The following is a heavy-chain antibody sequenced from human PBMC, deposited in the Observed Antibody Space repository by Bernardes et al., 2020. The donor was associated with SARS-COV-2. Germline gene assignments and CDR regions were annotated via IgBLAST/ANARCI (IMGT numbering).Heavy chain of an antibody. CDR2: IWYDGTNT. J-gene: IGHJ3*02. CDR1: GFTFSNYG. Sequence: GGSLRLSCAASGFTFSNYGMHWVRQAPGKGLEWVAVIWYDGTNTYFVDSVKGRFTISRDSSKNTVYLQMDSLRDEDTAVYHCARAPRYCSGGTCYGGFDIWGQGTMVTVSS. CDR3: ARAPRYCSGGTCYGGFDI. D-gene: IGHD2-15*01. V-gene: IGHV3-33*08.